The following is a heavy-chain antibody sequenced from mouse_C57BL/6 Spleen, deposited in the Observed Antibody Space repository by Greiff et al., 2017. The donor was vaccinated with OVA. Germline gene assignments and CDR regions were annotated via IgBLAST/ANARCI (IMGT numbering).Heavy chain of an antibody. CDR1: GFTFSDYG. CDR2: ISSGSSTI. Sequence: EVKLVESGGGLVKPGGSLKLSCAASGFTFSDYGMHWVRQAPETGLEWVAYISSGSSTIYYADTVKGRFTISRDNAKNTLFLQMTSLRSEDTAMYYYASNWDRALSMDYWGQGTSVTVSS. J-gene: IGHJ4*01. D-gene: IGHD4-1*02. V-gene: IGHV5-17*01. CDR3: ASNWDRALSMDY.